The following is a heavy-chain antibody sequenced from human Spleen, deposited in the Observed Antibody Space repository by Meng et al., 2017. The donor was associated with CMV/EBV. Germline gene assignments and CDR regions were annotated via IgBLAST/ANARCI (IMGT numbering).Heavy chain of an antibody. D-gene: IGHD1-1*01. CDR2: INWDGDRA. J-gene: IGHJ6*02. Sequence: GGSLRLSCAASGFTFNDYTLHWVRQAPGKGLEWVSLINWDGDRAYYADSVKGRFTISRDNSRNSLYLQMNSLRIEDTALYYCAKVFRTTHYYYGLDVWGPGTTVTVSS. CDR1: GFTFNDYT. V-gene: IGHV3-43*01. CDR3: AKVFRTTHYYYGLDV.